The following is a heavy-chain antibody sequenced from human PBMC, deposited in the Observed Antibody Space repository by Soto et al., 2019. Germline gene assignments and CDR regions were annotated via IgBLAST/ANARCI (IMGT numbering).Heavy chain of an antibody. CDR2: ISRSSNYI. V-gene: IGHV3-21*01. Sequence: EVRLVESGGGLVKPGGSLTLSCVASGFTFRTYTINWVRQAPGKGLERVSSISRSSNYIYYADSIRGRFTVSRDNANNSLYLQMNSLRAEDSAVYYCARLSYTRALDFWGQGTLVTVSS. CDR1: GFTFRTYT. CDR3: ARLSYTRALDF. J-gene: IGHJ4*02. D-gene: IGHD1-1*01.